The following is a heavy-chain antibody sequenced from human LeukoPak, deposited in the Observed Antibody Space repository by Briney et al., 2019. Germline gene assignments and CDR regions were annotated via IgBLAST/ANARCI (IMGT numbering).Heavy chain of an antibody. D-gene: IGHD2/OR15-2a*01. CDR2: ISSEGGTT. J-gene: IGHJ4*02. CDR3: VKEIAFYDY. Sequence: QPGGSLILSCSASGFTFRNYPMHWVRQAPGKGLEYVSAISSEGGTTYYADSVKGRFTIARDNSRNTLYLQMSSLRVEDTAVYYCVKEIAFYDYWGQGALVTVSS. CDR1: GFTFRNYP. V-gene: IGHV3-64D*06.